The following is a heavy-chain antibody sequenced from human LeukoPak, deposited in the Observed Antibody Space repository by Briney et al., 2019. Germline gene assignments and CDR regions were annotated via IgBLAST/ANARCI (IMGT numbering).Heavy chain of an antibody. CDR2: INHSGST. D-gene: IGHD5-24*01. CDR1: GGSFSGYY. V-gene: IGHV4-34*01. J-gene: IGHJ4*02. CDR3: ARGGRRWLQSGYFDY. Sequence: SETLSLTCAVYGGSFSGYYWSWIRQPPGKGLEWIGEINHSGSTNYNPSLKSRVTISVDTSKNQFSLKLSSVTAADTAVYYCARGGRRWLQSGYFDYWGQGTLVTVSS.